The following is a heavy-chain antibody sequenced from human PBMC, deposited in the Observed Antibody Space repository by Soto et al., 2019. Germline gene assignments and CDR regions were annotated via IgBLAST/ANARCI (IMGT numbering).Heavy chain of an antibody. V-gene: IGHV4-59*01. J-gene: IGHJ4*02. CDR3: ARDMSLDY. Sequence: PSGTLSLTCTVSGGSISIYYWSWIRQPPGKGLEWIGYIYYSGSTNYNPSLKSRVTISVDTSKNQFSLKLSSVTAADTAVYYCARDMSLDYWGQGTLVTVSS. CDR2: IYYSGST. CDR1: GGSISIYY. D-gene: IGHD3-10*02.